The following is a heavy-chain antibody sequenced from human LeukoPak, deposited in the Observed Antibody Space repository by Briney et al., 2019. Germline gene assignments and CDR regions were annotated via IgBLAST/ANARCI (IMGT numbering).Heavy chain of an antibody. CDR2: IYNSGGT. J-gene: IGHJ1*01. CDR3: ARDSSAARRYFQH. Sequence: SETLSLTCTVSGDSISSSPYYWGWIRQPPGRGLEWIGNIYNSGGTYYNPSLKSRVTILVDTSKNQFSLKLSSVTAADTAVYYCARDSSAARRYFQHWGQGTLVTVSS. V-gene: IGHV4-39*07. D-gene: IGHD2-2*01. CDR1: GDSISSSPYY.